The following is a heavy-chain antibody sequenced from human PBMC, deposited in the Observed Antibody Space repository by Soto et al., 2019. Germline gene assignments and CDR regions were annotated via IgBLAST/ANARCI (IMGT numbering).Heavy chain of an antibody. D-gene: IGHD3-10*01. CDR2: IYWDDDK. Sequence: QITLKESGPTLVRPTQTLKLTCTFSGFSLTTSGVGVGWIRQPPGKALEWLAVIYWDDDKRYSSSLKSRLTIXXDXSXXQVVLTMTNMDPVDTATYYCAHHPYYGLGSYSFDYWGQGTLVTVSS. CDR3: AHHPYYGLGSYSFDY. V-gene: IGHV2-5*02. J-gene: IGHJ4*02. CDR1: GFSLTTSGVG.